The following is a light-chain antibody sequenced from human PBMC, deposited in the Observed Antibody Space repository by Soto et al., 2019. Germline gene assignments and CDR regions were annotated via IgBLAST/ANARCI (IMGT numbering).Light chain of an antibody. CDR2: EVN. CDR1: SSDVGAYNS. V-gene: IGLV2-14*01. CDR3: SSFTTTSTLVL. Sequence: QSALTQPASVSGSPGQSITISCTGTSSDVGAYNSVSWYQQYPGKAPKLMIYEVNNRPSGVSNRFSGYKSGNTASLTISGLQAEDEADYFCSSFTTTSTLVLFGGRTKLTVL. J-gene: IGLJ2*01.